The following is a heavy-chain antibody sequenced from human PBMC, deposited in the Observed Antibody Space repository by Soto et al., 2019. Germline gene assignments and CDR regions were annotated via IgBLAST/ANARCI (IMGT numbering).Heavy chain of an antibody. J-gene: IGHJ4*02. CDR1: GFPYRDSY. CDR2: VSGDGGAK. D-gene: IGHD6-13*01. Sequence: GGARALSCSPSGFPYRDSYMSWMRHASEKGLEWVSYVSGDGGAKSYADSVKGRFSISRDNAKNSLYLLMNSLRAEDTAVYYCARLGSIAAAGTPDYWGQGTLVTFAS. CDR3: ARLGSIAAAGTPDY. V-gene: IGHV3-11*01.